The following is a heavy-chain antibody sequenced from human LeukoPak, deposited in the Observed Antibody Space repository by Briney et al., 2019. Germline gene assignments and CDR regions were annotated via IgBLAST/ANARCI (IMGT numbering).Heavy chain of an antibody. D-gene: IGHD5-18*01. V-gene: IGHV4-34*01. Sequence: SETLSLTCAVYGGSFSGYYWSWIHQPPGKGLEWIGEINHSGSTNYNPSLKSRVTISVDTSKNQFSLKLSSVTAADTAVYYCARSFRMGYGYYYYYMDVWGKGTTVTVSS. CDR2: INHSGST. CDR3: ARSFRMGYGYYYYYMDV. CDR1: GGSFSGYY. J-gene: IGHJ6*03.